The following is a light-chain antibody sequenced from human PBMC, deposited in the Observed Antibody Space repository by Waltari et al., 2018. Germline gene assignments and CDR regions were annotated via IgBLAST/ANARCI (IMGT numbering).Light chain of an antibody. CDR3: VSYTTTGTRV. V-gene: IGLV2-14*03. Sequence: QSALTQPASVSGSPGQSITISCTGTSSDVGGYKFVSWYQQHPGKAPKFLIFDVDRRPSGISNLFSGSKSGNTASLTISGLQPEDEADYYCVSYTTTGTRVFGGGTKLTVL. CDR2: DVD. CDR1: SSDVGGYKF. J-gene: IGLJ3*02.